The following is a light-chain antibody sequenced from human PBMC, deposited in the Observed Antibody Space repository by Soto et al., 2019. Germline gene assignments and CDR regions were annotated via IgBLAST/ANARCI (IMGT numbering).Light chain of an antibody. Sequence: EIVLTQSPGTLSLSPGERATLSCRASQSVSSSYLAWYQQKPGQAPRLLIYGASSRATGIPDRFSGSGSGTDFTITISSLEPADFAVYYCQQYGSSQFTFGPGTKVDIK. CDR1: QSVSSSY. V-gene: IGKV3-20*01. CDR3: QQYGSSQFT. J-gene: IGKJ3*01. CDR2: GAS.